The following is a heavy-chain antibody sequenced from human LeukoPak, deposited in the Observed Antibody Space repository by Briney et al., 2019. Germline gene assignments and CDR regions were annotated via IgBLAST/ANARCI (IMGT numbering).Heavy chain of an antibody. J-gene: IGHJ4*02. D-gene: IGHD5-12*01. CDR2: IYSSGIN. Sequence: SETLSLTCTVSGGSTSGYFWSWIRQPAGKGLEWIGRIYSSGINNYNPSLKSRVTMSLDTSKNHLSLSLTSVTAADTAVYYCAREPTSGREPTSGRPLDYWGPGTLVTVSS. CDR1: GGSTSGYF. CDR3: AREPTSGREPTSGRPLDY. V-gene: IGHV4-4*07.